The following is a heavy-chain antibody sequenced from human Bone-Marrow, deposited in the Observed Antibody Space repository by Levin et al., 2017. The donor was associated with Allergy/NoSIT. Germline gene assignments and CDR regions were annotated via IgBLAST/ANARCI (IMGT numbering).Heavy chain of an antibody. CDR3: AKDTYTCSGGSCYFFDS. J-gene: IGHJ4*02. Sequence: GESLKISCAVSGFTFRNYAMHWVRQAPGRGLEWVAFISLDGNTQYYADSVKGRGTVPRDNSNNTLHLQMNSLRVEDTAIYYCAKDTYTCSGGSCYFFDSLGQGALFTVSS. D-gene: IGHD2-15*01. CDR1: GFTFRNYA. V-gene: IGHV3-30*18. CDR2: ISLDGNTQ.